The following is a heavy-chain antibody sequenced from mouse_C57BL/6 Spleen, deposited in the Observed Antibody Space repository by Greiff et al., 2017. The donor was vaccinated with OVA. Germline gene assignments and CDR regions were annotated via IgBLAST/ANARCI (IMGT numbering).Heavy chain of an antibody. Sequence: QVHVKQPGAELVRPGTSVKLSCKASGYTFTSYWMHWVKQRPGQGLEWIGVIDPSDSYTNYNQKFKGKATLTVDTSSSTAYMQLSSLTSEDSAVYYCARTVYDGYYWYFDVWGTGTTVTVSS. CDR3: ARTVYDGYYWYFDV. CDR2: IDPSDSYT. J-gene: IGHJ1*03. V-gene: IGHV1-59*01. D-gene: IGHD2-3*01. CDR1: GYTFTSYW.